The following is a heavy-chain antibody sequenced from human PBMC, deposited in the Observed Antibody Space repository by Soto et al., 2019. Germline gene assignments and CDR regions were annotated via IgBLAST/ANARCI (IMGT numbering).Heavy chain of an antibody. J-gene: IGHJ4*02. D-gene: IGHD6-25*01. CDR2: VNTYNGNT. Sequence: ASVKVSCKASGYTFTSFGVNWVRQAPGQGLEWIGWVNTYNGNTKYSQKFQGRVTMTADTSTSTAYMEVGSLRSDDTATYYCAAGAAAIAGHVIWGQGNPVTVSS. V-gene: IGHV1-18*01. CDR1: GYTFTSFG. CDR3: AAGAAAIAGHVI.